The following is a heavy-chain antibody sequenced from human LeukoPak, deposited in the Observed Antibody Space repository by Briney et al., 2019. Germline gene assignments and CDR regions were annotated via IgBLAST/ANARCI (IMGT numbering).Heavy chain of an antibody. J-gene: IGHJ4*02. V-gene: IGHV3-11*01. CDR3: ARDAIDSSGFDFDY. Sequence: GRSLRLSCAASGFTFSDYYMTWIRQAPGKGLEWISYISTSAGTIYYADSVKGRFTISRDNAKNSLCLQMNSLRAEDTAVYYCARDAIDSSGFDFDYWGQGTLVTVSS. CDR1: GFTFSDYY. CDR2: ISTSAGTI. D-gene: IGHD3-22*01.